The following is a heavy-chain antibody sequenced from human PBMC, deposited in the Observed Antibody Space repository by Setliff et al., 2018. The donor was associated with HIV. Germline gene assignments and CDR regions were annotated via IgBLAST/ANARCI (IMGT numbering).Heavy chain of an antibody. CDR1: GESFSGFH. V-gene: IGHV4-34*01. D-gene: IGHD3-3*01. CDR3: ARGQGDHFGVVTLIDH. CDR2: INHSRGS. J-gene: IGHJ4*02. Sequence: SETLSLTCAVYGESFSGFHWTWIRHSPGKGLEWIGEINHSRGSNHNPSLKSRVTISADTSKNQFSLKLSSVTAADTAVYYCARGQGDHFGVVTLIDHWGQGTLVTRLL.